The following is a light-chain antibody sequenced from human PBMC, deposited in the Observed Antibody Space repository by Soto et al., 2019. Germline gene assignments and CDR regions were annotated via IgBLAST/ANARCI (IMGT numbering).Light chain of an antibody. Sequence: QLVLTQSSSGSASLGSSVKLTCTLSSGHSSYIIAWHQQQPGKAPRYLMKLEGSGSYNKGSGVPDRFSGSSSGADRYLTISNLQFEDEADYYCETWDSNTRVFGGGIKLTVL. CDR3: ETWDSNTRV. CDR1: SGHSSYI. CDR2: LEGSGSY. V-gene: IGLV4-60*02. J-gene: IGLJ2*01.